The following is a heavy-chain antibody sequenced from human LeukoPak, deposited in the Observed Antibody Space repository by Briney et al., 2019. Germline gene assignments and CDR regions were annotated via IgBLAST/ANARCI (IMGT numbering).Heavy chain of an antibody. CDR1: GGTFSSYA. V-gene: IGHV1-69*04. J-gene: IGHJ4*02. Sequence: SVKVSCKASGGTFSSYAISWVRQAPGQGLEWMGRIIPILGIANYAQKFQGRVTITADKSTSTAYMELRSLRSDDTAVYYCARVAPDRIQLWSNDDYWGQGTLVTVSS. CDR2: IIPILGIA. D-gene: IGHD5-18*01. CDR3: ARVAPDRIQLWSNDDY.